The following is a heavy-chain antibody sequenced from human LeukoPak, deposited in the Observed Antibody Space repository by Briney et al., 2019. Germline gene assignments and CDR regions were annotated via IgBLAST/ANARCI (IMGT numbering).Heavy chain of an antibody. D-gene: IGHD5-24*01. Sequence: GESLEISFKGSGYSFTSYWIGWVRPMPGNGLEWMGIIYPGDSDTRYSPSFQGQVTISADKSICTAYLQWSSLKASDTAMYYCARLEVDGWMGDYWGQGTLVTVSS. CDR1: GYSFTSYW. CDR3: ARLEVDGWMGDY. V-gene: IGHV5-51*01. CDR2: IYPGDSDT. J-gene: IGHJ4*02.